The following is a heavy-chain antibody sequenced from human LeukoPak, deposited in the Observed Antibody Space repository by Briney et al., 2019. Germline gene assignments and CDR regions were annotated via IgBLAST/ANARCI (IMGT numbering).Heavy chain of an antibody. CDR3: AKDESRVGSYDFWSGFPGSPDY. D-gene: IGHD3-3*01. CDR1: GFTFSSYA. J-gene: IGHJ4*02. V-gene: IGHV3-7*01. Sequence: GGSLRLSCAASGFTFSSYAMSWVRQAPGKGLEWVANIKQDGSEKNYLDSVRGRFTISRDNAKNSASLYMNSLRAEDTAVYYCAKDESRVGSYDFWSGFPGSPDYWGQGTLVTVSS. CDR2: IKQDGSEK.